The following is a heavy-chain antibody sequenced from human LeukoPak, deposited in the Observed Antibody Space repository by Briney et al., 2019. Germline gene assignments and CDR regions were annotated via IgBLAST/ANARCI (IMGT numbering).Heavy chain of an antibody. D-gene: IGHD2-21*02. Sequence: GGSLRLSCAVSGFTFSSHWMNWVHQAPGKGLEWVASVKQDGSTKYYADSVKGRFTITRDNANNSLYLQMDSLRAEDTAVYYCAKAAYCGTDCHYYFEYWGQGTLVIVSS. CDR1: GFTFSSHW. J-gene: IGHJ4*02. CDR3: AKAAYCGTDCHYYFEY. CDR2: VKQDGSTK. V-gene: IGHV3-7*05.